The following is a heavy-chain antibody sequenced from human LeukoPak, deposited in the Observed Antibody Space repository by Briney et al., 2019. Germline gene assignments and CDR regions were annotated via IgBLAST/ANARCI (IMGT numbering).Heavy chain of an antibody. V-gene: IGHV4-39*01. CDR3: AREDTATATGALDI. D-gene: IGHD5-18*01. CDR2: LYYGGST. J-gene: IGHJ3*02. CDR1: GGSISSVSYY. Sequence: SETLSLTCTVSGGSISSVSYYWSWIRQPPGKGLEWIGTLYYGGSTYYNPSLKSRVTISVDMSKNQFSLMLSSVTAVDTAVYYCAREDTATATGALDIWGQGTMVTVSS.